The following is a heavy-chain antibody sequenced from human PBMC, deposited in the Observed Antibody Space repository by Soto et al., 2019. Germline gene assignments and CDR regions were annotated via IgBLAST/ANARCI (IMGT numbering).Heavy chain of an antibody. J-gene: IGHJ6*02. D-gene: IGHD1-26*01. CDR1: GFTFSSYG. Sequence: GGSLRLSCAASGFTFSSYGMHWVRQAPGKGLEWVAVISYDGSNKYYADSVKGRFTISRDNSKNTLYLQMNSLRAEDTAVYYCAKGMWEPLSPRYGMDVWGQGTTVTVSS. CDR2: ISYDGSNK. CDR3: AKGMWEPLSPRYGMDV. V-gene: IGHV3-30*18.